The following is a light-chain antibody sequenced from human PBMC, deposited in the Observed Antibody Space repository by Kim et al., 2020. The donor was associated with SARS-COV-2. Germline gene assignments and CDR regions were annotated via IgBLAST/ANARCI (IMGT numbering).Light chain of an antibody. V-gene: IGLV3-19*01. J-gene: IGLJ2*01. Sequence: SSELTQDPAVSVVLGQTVRITCQGDSLRGYYATWYQQKPGQAPILVIYGKNNRPSGIPDRFSGSSSGNTASLTITGTQAGDEADYYCNSRDSNDNVVFGGGTQLTVL. CDR1: SLRGYY. CDR2: GKN. CDR3: NSRDSNDNVV.